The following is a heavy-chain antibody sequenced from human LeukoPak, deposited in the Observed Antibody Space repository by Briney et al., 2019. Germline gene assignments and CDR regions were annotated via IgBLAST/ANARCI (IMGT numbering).Heavy chain of an antibody. V-gene: IGHV1-69*05. J-gene: IGHJ6*03. D-gene: IGHD3-3*01. CDR2: IIPIFGTA. CDR3: ARVGPGGYDFWSGYSSTRIYYMDV. CDR1: GGTFSSYA. Sequence: ASVNVSCKASGGTFSSYAISWVRQAPGQGLEWMGGIIPIFGTANYAQKFQGRVTITTDESTSTAYMELSSLRSEDTAVYYCARVGPGGYDFWSGYSSTRIYYMDVWGKGTTVTVSS.